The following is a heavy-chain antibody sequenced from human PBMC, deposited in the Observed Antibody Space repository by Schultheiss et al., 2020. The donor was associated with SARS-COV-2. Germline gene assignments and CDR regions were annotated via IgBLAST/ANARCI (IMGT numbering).Heavy chain of an antibody. J-gene: IGHJ4*02. Sequence: GGSLRLSCAASGFTVSSDHMSWVRQAPGKGLEWVANIRPDGGFQSYADSVKGRFTISRDNARRSLFLQLNTLRAEDTAVYYCAVGPPSAWWGQGTLVTVSS. CDR2: IRPDGGFQ. CDR3: AVGPPSAW. CDR1: GFTVSSDH. V-gene: IGHV3-7*03.